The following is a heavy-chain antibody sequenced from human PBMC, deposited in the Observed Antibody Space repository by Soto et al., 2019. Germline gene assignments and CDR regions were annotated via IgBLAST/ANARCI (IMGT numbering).Heavy chain of an antibody. J-gene: IGHJ6*03. Sequence: EVQLVESGGGLVKPGGSLRLSCAASGFTFSNAWMSWVRQAPGKGLEWVGRIKSKTDGGTTDYAALVKGRFTISRDDSKNTLYLQMNSLKTEDTAVYYCTTVGRWPYYYYYMDVWGKGTTVTVSS. D-gene: IGHD4-17*01. CDR1: GFTFSNAW. V-gene: IGHV3-15*01. CDR3: TTVGRWPYYYYYMDV. CDR2: IKSKTDGGTT.